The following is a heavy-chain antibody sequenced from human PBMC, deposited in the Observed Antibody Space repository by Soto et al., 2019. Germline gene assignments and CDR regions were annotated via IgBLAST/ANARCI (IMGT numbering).Heavy chain of an antibody. J-gene: IGHJ6*02. CDR1: GDTFTTNY. D-gene: IGHD2-21*01. Sequence: QEQLVQSGAEVKEPGASLKVSCKASGDTFTTNYLHWVRQAPGQGLEWMGRINPNNGATLYAQGFQGRLILTTDTSTSTVYMDLNSVKSEDSAVYYCASRVLCDMDVWGQGTTVTVSS. CDR3: ASRVLCDMDV. CDR2: INPNNGAT. V-gene: IGHV1-46*01.